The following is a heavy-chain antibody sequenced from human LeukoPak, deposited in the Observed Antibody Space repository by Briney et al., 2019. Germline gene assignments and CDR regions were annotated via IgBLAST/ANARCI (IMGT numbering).Heavy chain of an antibody. V-gene: IGHV1-69*04. D-gene: IGHD4-11*01. CDR3: ARSPLTVTTFWGLFGP. J-gene: IGHJ5*02. Sequence: SVKVPCKASGGTFSSYAISWVQQAPGQGLEWMGRIIPILGIANYAQKFQGRVTITADKSTSTAYMELSSLRSEDTAVYYCARSPLTVTTFWGLFGPWGQGTLVTVSS. CDR1: GGTFSSYA. CDR2: IIPILGIA.